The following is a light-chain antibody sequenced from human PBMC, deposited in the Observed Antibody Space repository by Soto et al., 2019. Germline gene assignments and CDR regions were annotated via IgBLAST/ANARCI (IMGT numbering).Light chain of an antibody. V-gene: IGLV1-44*01. CDR1: SSNIGSNT. CDR3: AAWEDSLNVPV. CDR2: SNN. Sequence: QSVLTQPPSASGTPGQRVTISCSGSSSNIGSNTVNWYQQLPGTAPKLLIYSNNQRPSGVPDRFSGSKSGTSASLAISGLQSEYEADYYCAAWEDSLNVPVFGGGTKLTVL. J-gene: IGLJ2*01.